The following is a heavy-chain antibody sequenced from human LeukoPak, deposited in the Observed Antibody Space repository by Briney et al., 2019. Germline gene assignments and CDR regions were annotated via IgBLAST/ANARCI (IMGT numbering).Heavy chain of an antibody. J-gene: IGHJ6*02. CDR3: ARDRGPPGSSWYSAYGMDV. D-gene: IGHD6-13*01. V-gene: IGHV1-18*01. CDR1: GYTFTSYG. Sequence: GASVKVSCKASGYTFTSYGISWVRQAPGQGLEWMGWISAYNGNTHYAQKLQGRVTMTRDTSISTAYMELSSLRSDDTAVDYCARDRGPPGSSWYSAYGMDVWGQGTTVTVSS. CDR2: ISAYNGNT.